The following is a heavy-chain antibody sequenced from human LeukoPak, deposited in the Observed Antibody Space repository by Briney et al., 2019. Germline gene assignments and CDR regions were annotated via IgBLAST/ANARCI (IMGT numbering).Heavy chain of an antibody. V-gene: IGHV1-69*13. CDR1: GYTFSSYA. D-gene: IGHD3-9*01. Sequence: SVKVSCKASGYTFSSYAISWVRQAPGQGLEWMGGVIPIFGTANYAQKFQGRVTITADESTSTAYMELSSLRSEDTAVYYCARGGIKANYDILTGYYNSPNWFDPWGQGTLVTVSS. CDR3: ARGGIKANYDILTGYYNSPNWFDP. CDR2: VIPIFGTA. J-gene: IGHJ5*02.